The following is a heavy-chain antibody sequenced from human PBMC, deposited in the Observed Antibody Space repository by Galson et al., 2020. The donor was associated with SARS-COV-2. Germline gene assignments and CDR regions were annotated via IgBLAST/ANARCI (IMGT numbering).Heavy chain of an antibody. J-gene: IGHJ4*02. CDR2: IYYSGST. CDR1: GGSISSSSYY. Sequence: SETLSLTCTVSGGSISSSSYYWGWIRQPPGKGLEWIGSIYYSGSTYYNPSLKSRVTISVDTSKNQFSLKLSSVTAADTAVYYCARLNGGAPRGIAAAGTFYFDYWGQGTLVTVSS. CDR3: ARLNGGAPRGIAAAGTFYFDY. D-gene: IGHD6-13*01. V-gene: IGHV4-39*01.